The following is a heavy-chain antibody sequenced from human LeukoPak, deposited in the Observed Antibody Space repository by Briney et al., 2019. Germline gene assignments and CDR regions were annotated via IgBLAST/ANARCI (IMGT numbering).Heavy chain of an antibody. CDR3: ARGYCSSTSCSYYYYMDV. CDR1: GFTFSDYY. D-gene: IGHD2-2*01. CDR2: ISSSGSTI. V-gene: IGHV3-11*01. J-gene: IGHJ6*03. Sequence: GGSLRLSCAASGFTFSDYYMNWVRQAPGKGLEWVSYISSSGSTIYYADSVKGRFTISRDNAKNSLYLQMNSLRAEDTAVYYCARGYCSSTSCSYYYYMDVWGKGTTVTVSS.